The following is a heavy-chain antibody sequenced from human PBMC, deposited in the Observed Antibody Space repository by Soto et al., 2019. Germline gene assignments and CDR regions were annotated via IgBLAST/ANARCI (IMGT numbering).Heavy chain of an antibody. CDR1: GFTFSSYG. V-gene: IGHV3-33*01. Sequence: GGSLRLSCAASGFTFSSYGFHWVRQAPGKGLEWVAVIWYDGSKTYYVESVRGRFTISRDNSKNTLYLQMNSLRAEDTAVYCCARDLGSTNSYFDSWGRGTLVTVSS. J-gene: IGHJ4*02. D-gene: IGHD5-12*01. CDR3: ARDLGSTNSYFDS. CDR2: IWYDGSKT.